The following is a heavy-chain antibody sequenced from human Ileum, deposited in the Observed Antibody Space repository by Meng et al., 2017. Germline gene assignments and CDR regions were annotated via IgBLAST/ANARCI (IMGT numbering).Heavy chain of an antibody. D-gene: IGHD4-23*01. V-gene: IGHV4-4*02. CDR2: VYHSGST. Sequence: VPHPGWGPGCVKPSDTLSLTGAVSGGSNELDYLVTWIPTPPGQCLEWMGDVYHSGSTHYNPTLESRVTISIDNAKNRFSLSLNSVTAADTAIYYCARHGGYSQDFWGQGTLVTVSS. J-gene: IGHJ4*02. CDR3: ARHGGYSQDF. CDR1: GGSNELDYL.